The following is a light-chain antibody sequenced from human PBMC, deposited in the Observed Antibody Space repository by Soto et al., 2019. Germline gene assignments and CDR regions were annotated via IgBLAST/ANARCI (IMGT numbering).Light chain of an antibody. V-gene: IGKV3-20*01. J-gene: IGKJ4*01. Sequence: EIVLTQSPGTLSLSPGERATLSCRASQSVSSSYLAWYQQKPGQAPRLLIYGASSRATGIPDRFGGSGSGTDFTLTISRLEPEDFAVDYGQQYGSSPPVTFGGGTKVEIK. CDR2: GAS. CDR3: QQYGSSPPVT. CDR1: QSVSSSY.